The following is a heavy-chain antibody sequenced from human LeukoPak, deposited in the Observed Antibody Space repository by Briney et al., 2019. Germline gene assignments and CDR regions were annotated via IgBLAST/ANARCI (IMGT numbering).Heavy chain of an antibody. J-gene: IGHJ4*02. CDR3: ARAGHNSNSGGYDF. D-gene: IGHD3-22*01. CDR1: GYTFIDHY. Sequence: ASVKVSCKPSGYTFIDHYLHWVPQAPGQGLESLGWIDPDTGDTNYPQKFQGRLTMTRDTSSSTAYMELNRLRSDDTAVYYCARAGHNSNSGGYDFWGLGTLVTVSS. V-gene: IGHV1-2*02. CDR2: IDPDTGDT.